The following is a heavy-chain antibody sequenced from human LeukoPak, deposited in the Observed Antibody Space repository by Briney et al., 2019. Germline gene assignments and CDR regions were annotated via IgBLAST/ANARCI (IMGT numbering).Heavy chain of an antibody. CDR1: GGSISGYY. CDR3: ARDMTSGWYYT. D-gene: IGHD6-19*01. J-gene: IGHJ5*02. V-gene: IGHV4-59*01. CDR2: IIYSGTT. Sequence: SETLSLTCTVSGGSISGYYWSWIRQPPGKGLEWIGYIIYSGTTNYNPSLQSRVTISVDTSKNQFSLKLSSVTPADTAVYYCARDMTSGWYYTWGQGTLVTVSS.